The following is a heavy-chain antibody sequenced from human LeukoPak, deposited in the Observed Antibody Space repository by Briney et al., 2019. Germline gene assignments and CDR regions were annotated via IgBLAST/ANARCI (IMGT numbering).Heavy chain of an antibody. CDR2: ISNSGGDT. J-gene: IGHJ4*02. Sequence: GGSLRLSCAASGFTFSDYYMRWIRQAPGKGLEWVSYISNSGGDTNYGDSVGGRFTISRDNSKNSLYLERNSLRSEDTAIYFCARESYYGSGTYFNFDSWGQGILVTVSS. CDR1: GFTFSDYY. V-gene: IGHV3-11*05. D-gene: IGHD3-10*01. CDR3: ARESYYGSGTYFNFDS.